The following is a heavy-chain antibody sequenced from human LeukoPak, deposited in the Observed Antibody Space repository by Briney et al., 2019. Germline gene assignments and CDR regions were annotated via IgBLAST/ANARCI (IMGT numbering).Heavy chain of an antibody. V-gene: IGHV3-21*01. CDR3: ARGPGDFDASDI. J-gene: IGHJ3*02. D-gene: IGHD1-14*01. CDR2: ISSGSNYI. Sequence: PGGSLRLSCAASGFTFSSYSMNWVRQAPGKGLEWVSSISSGSNYIYYADSMKGRFTISRDNVKQSLGLQMNSLRVEDTAVYYCARGPGDFDASDIWGQGTMVTVSS. CDR1: GFTFSSYS.